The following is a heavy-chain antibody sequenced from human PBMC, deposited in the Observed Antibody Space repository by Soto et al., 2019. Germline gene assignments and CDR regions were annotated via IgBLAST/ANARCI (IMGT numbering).Heavy chain of an antibody. Sequence: SLKVSCKAAVVTFSSYTISWVRQAPVQGLEWMGRIIPILGIANYAQKFQGRVTITADKSTSTAYMELSSLRSEDTAVYYCARDGGYCSSTSCYSSNWFDPWGQGTLVTVSS. CDR3: ARDGGYCSSTSCYSSNWFDP. D-gene: IGHD2-2*01. J-gene: IGHJ5*02. V-gene: IGHV1-69*04. CDR2: IIPILGIA. CDR1: VVTFSSYT.